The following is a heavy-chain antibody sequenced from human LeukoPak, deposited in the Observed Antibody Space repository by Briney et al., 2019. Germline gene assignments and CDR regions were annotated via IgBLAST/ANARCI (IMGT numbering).Heavy chain of an antibody. V-gene: IGHV3-74*01. J-gene: IGHJ4*02. D-gene: IGHD3-3*01. CDR2: INTDGSST. CDR1: GFTFSSYW. CDR3: ARAGDYDFWSGYLLDY. Sequence: GGSLRLSCAASGFTFSSYWMHWVRQAPGKGLVWVSRINTDGSSTSYADSVKGRFTISRDNAKNTLYLQMNSLRAEDTAVYYCARAGDYDFWSGYLLDYWGQGTLVTVSS.